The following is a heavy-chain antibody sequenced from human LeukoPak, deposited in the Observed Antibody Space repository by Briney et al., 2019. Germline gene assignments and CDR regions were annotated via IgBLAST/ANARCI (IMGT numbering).Heavy chain of an antibody. D-gene: IGHD3-22*01. Sequence: SETLSLTCTVSGGSISSSSYYWGWNRQPPGKGLEWIVSIYYSGSTYYNPSLKSRVTISVDTSKNQFSLKLSSVTAADTAVYYCARLSGRYYYDSSGYYDPNWFDPWGQGTLVTVSS. CDR3: ARLSGRYYYDSSGYYDPNWFDP. CDR1: GGSISSSSYY. V-gene: IGHV4-39*01. CDR2: IYYSGST. J-gene: IGHJ5*02.